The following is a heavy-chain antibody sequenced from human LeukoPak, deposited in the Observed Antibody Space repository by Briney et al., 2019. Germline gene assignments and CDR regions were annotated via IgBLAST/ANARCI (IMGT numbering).Heavy chain of an antibody. Sequence: SETLSLTCIVSGGSISRYYWSWLRQPPGKGLEWIGYIYHTGSNNYSPSLKSRVTMSVDTSKNQFSLKLSSVTAADTAVYYCARARYSNSWYAVDIWGQGSMVTVSS. V-gene: IGHV4-59*08. CDR2: IYHTGSN. D-gene: IGHD6-13*01. CDR3: ARARYSNSWYAVDI. J-gene: IGHJ3*02. CDR1: GGSISRYY.